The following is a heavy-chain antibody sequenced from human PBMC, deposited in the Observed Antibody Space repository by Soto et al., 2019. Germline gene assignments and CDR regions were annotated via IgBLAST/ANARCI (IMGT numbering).Heavy chain of an antibody. V-gene: IGHV1-69*01. J-gene: IGHJ4*02. D-gene: IGHD6-13*01. CDR3: ARESPGIAAAGFYFDY. CDR1: GGTFSSYA. CDR2: IIPIFGTA. Sequence: QVQLVQSGAEVKKPGSSVKVSCKASGGTFSSYAISWVRQAPGQGLEWMGGIIPIFGTANYAQKFQGRVTITADDSTSTAYMELSSLRSEDTAVYYCARESPGIAAAGFYFDYWGQGTLVTVSS.